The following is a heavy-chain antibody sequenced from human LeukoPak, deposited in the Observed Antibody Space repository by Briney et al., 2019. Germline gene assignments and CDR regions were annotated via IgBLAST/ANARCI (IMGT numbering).Heavy chain of an antibody. CDR1: GASISSGSNY. Sequence: SETLSLTCSVSGASISSGSNYWGWIRQPPGKTLEWIGSIYSSGSTYYNPSLKSRVIIIIDTPKNHFSLTLSSVTAADTAVYYCARGVAPSIAAAGTILSFDYWGQGTLVTVSS. CDR2: IYSSGST. CDR3: ARGVAPSIAAAGTILSFDY. V-gene: IGHV4-39*07. D-gene: IGHD6-13*01. J-gene: IGHJ4*02.